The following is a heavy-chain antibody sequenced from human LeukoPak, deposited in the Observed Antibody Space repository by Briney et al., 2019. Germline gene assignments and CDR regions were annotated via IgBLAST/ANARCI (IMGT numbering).Heavy chain of an antibody. Sequence: PSETQSLTCTMSGGSISSSSYYWGWIRRPPGKRLEWIGSIYYSGSTYYNPSLKSRLTISVDTSKNQFSLNLSSVTAADTAVYYCARLVGSSGSFDYWAQGTLVTVSS. J-gene: IGHJ4*02. D-gene: IGHD6-19*01. V-gene: IGHV4-39*01. CDR2: IYYSGST. CDR1: GGSISSSSYY. CDR3: ARLVGSSGSFDY.